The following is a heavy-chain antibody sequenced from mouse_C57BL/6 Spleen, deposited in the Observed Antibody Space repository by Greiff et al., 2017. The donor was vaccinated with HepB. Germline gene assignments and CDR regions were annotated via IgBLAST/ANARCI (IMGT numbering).Heavy chain of an antibody. V-gene: IGHV14-4*01. CDR3: TSYGNYAY. J-gene: IGHJ3*01. Sequence: VQLQQSGAELVRPGASVKLSCTASGFNIKDHYMHWVKQRPEQGLEWIGWIDPENGDTEYASKFQGKATITADTSSNTAYLQLSSLTSEDTAVYYCTSYGNYAYWGQGTLVTVSA. D-gene: IGHD2-1*01. CDR1: GFNIKDHY. CDR2: IDPENGDT.